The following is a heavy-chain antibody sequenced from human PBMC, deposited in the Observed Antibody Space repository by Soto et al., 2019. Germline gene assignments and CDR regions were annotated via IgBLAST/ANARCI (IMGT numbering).Heavy chain of an antibody. CDR1: GYTFTNFG. CDR3: ARVGIPIDY. V-gene: IGHV1-18*01. Sequence: QVQLVQSGAEVKKAGASVKVSCKASGYTFTNFGISWVRQAPGQGLEWMGWISAYNGNTNYAQNFQGRVTMTTDTSTRTAYMASRSLSSDETAVYYCARVGIPIDYWGQATLVSVSS. CDR2: ISAYNGNT. D-gene: IGHD7-27*01. J-gene: IGHJ4*02.